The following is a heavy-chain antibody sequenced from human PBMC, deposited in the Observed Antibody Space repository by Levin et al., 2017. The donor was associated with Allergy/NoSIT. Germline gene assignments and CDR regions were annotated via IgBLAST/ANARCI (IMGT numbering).Heavy chain of an antibody. CDR3: TKDGRSSGSYYDYFHY. CDR1: GFTFSNYA. CDR2: ISGSFDDT. Sequence: GESLKISCAASGFTFSNYAMSWVRQTPGRGLEWVSTISGSFDDTYNVDSVKGRFTISRDNSKNTLYLQINSLRAEDTAIYFCTKDGRSSGSYYDYFHYWGQGTLVTVSS. V-gene: IGHV3-23*01. D-gene: IGHD1-26*01. J-gene: IGHJ4*02.